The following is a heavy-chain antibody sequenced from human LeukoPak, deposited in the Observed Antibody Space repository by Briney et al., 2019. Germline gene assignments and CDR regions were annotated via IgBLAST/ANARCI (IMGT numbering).Heavy chain of an antibody. CDR3: ARAGTDYPDGGWFDP. CDR2: IKQDGSEK. Sequence: GGSLRLSCAASGFSFSSYWMSWVRQAPGKGLEWVATIKQDGSEKYYVDSVKGRFTISRDNAKSSLYLQMNSLRAEDTAVYYCARAGTDYPDGGWFDPWGQGTLVTVSS. V-gene: IGHV3-7*03. J-gene: IGHJ5*02. D-gene: IGHD2-15*01. CDR1: GFSFSSYW.